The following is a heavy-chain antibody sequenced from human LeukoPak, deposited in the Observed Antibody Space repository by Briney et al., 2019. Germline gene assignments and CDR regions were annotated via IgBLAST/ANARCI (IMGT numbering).Heavy chain of an antibody. V-gene: IGHV3-64*01. J-gene: IGHJ6*02. Sequence: GGSLRLSCAASGFPFSSYAMHWVCQAPGKGLEYVSTISSNGVSTFYANSVKGRFTISRDNSKNTLYLQMGSLRAEDMAVYYCARDRDYDVLTGYPSNGMDVWGQGTTVTVSS. CDR3: ARDRDYDVLTGYPSNGMDV. CDR2: ISSNGVST. CDR1: GFPFSSYA. D-gene: IGHD3-9*01.